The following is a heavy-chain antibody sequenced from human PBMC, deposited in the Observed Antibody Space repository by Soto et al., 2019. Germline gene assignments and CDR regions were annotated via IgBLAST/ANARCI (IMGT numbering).Heavy chain of an antibody. D-gene: IGHD2-21*02. Sequence: GASVKVSCKASGYNISSYDIIWVRQAAGQGLEWMGWMDPNRGHSDSVQNFRGRVTMTTNISASTAYMELSGLRSDDTGVYYCASQRGGNGFRNNWFDPWGQGTLVTAPQ. CDR3: ASQRGGNGFRNNWFDP. CDR2: MDPNRGHS. V-gene: IGHV1-8*01. CDR1: GYNISSYD. J-gene: IGHJ5*02.